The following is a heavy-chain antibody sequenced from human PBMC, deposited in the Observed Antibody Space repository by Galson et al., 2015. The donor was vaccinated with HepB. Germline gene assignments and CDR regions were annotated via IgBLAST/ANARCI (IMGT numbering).Heavy chain of an antibody. CDR2: INPNSGGT. V-gene: IGHV1-2*02. CDR3: ARGDWCSSSSCYGLGYYNGLDV. Sequence: SVKVSCKASGYTFTDYYIHWVRQAPGQGLEWMGWINPNSGGTNFAQRFQGRVTMTRDTSIRTAYMELSRLRSDDTAVYYCARGDWCSSSSCYGLGYYNGLDVWGQGTTVTVSS. D-gene: IGHD2-2*01. J-gene: IGHJ6*02. CDR1: GYTFTDYY.